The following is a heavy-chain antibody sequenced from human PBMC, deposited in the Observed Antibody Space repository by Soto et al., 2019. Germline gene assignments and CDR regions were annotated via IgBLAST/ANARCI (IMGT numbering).Heavy chain of an antibody. J-gene: IGHJ6*02. Sequence: PGESLKISCKGSGYSFTIYWISWVRQMPGKGLEWMGRIDPSDSYTNYSPSFQGHVTISADKSISTAYLQWSSLKASDTAMYYCARHRPYSXSWYGGGGPYYYYGMDVWGQGTTVTVSS. CDR1: GYSFTIYW. CDR2: IDPSDSYT. D-gene: IGHD6-13*01. V-gene: IGHV5-10-1*01. CDR3: ARHRPYSXSWYGGGGPYYYYGMDV.